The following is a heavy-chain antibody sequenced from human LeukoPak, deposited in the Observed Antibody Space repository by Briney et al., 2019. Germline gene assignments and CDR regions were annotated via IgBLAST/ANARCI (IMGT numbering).Heavy chain of an antibody. CDR2: IYPGDSDT. CDR1: GYSFTTYW. J-gene: IGHJ4*02. CDR3: ARFLGPSGGLDY. V-gene: IGHV5-51*01. D-gene: IGHD3/OR15-3a*01. Sequence: GESLKISGKGSGYSFTTYWIAWVRQMPGKGLECMGSIYPGDSDTRYRPSFQGQVTISADKSISTAYLQCGSLKASDTAMYYCARFLGPSGGLDYWGQGTRVTVSS.